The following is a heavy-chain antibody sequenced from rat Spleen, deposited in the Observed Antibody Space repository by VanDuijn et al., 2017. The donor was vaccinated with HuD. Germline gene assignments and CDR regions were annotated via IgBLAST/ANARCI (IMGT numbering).Heavy chain of an antibody. V-gene: IGHV5S13*01. CDR1: GFTFSDYG. D-gene: IGHD4-2*01. CDR2: ISTGGDNT. J-gene: IGHJ2*01. Sequence: EVQLVESGGGLVQPGRSLKLSCAASGFTFSDYGVAWVRQAPTKGLEWIASISTGGDNTYFRDSVKGRFTLSRDNAKNTQSLQMDSLRSEDTAIYYCARGRFDYWGQGVMVTVSS. CDR3: ARGRFDY.